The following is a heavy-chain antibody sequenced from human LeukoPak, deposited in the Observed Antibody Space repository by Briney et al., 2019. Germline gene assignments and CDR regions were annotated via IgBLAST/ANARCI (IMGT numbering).Heavy chain of an antibody. D-gene: IGHD3-22*01. J-gene: IGHJ4*02. CDR1: GYTFTSYG. Sequence: GASVKVSCKASGYTFTSYGISWVRQAPGQGLEWMGWISAYNGNTNYAQKLQDRVTMTTDTSTSTAYMELRSLRSDDTAVYYCARVGDYYDSSGYYYAPWGQGTLVTVSS. V-gene: IGHV1-18*01. CDR3: ARVGDYYDSSGYYYAP. CDR2: ISAYNGNT.